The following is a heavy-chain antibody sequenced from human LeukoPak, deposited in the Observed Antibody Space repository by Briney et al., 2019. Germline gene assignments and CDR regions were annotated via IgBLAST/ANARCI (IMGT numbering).Heavy chain of an antibody. CDR1: GGTFSSYD. V-gene: IGHV1-69*06. D-gene: IGHD2-2*01. CDR3: AGGRTDIVVVPATLRNYYFDY. J-gene: IGHJ4*02. CDR2: IMPMFGKP. Sequence: GASVKVSCKASGGTFSSYDISWVRQAPGQGLEWMGGIMPMFGKPNYAQKFQGRVTTTADKATSTAYMELSSLRSEDTAVYYCAGGRTDIVVVPATLRNYYFDYWGQGTLVTVSS.